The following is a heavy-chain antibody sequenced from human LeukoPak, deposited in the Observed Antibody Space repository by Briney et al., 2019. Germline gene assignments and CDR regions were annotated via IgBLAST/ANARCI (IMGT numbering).Heavy chain of an antibody. J-gene: IGHJ6*03. CDR2: IYYSGST. CDR3: ARETSQKGAHYMDV. V-gene: IGHV4-59*01. CDR1: GGSISSYY. Sequence: SETLSLTCTVSGGSISSYYWSWIRQTPGKGLEWIGYIYYSGSTNFNPSLKSRVTISVDTSKNQFSLKLRSVTAADTAVYYCARETSQKGAHYMDVWGKGTTVTISS. D-gene: IGHD3-16*01.